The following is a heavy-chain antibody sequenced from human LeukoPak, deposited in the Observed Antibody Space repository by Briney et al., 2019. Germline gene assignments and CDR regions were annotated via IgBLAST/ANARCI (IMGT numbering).Heavy chain of an antibody. D-gene: IGHD3-22*01. CDR3: ARPRNYYYDSSGSPYYFDY. Sequence: ASVKVSCKASGYTFTNYGISWVRQAPGQGLEWMGWVRAYNGNTNYAQKFQGRVTMTTDTSTSTAYMELRSLRSDDTAVYYCARPRNYYYDSSGSPYYFDYWGQGTLVTVSS. J-gene: IGHJ4*02. CDR1: GYTFTNYG. V-gene: IGHV1-18*01. CDR2: VRAYNGNT.